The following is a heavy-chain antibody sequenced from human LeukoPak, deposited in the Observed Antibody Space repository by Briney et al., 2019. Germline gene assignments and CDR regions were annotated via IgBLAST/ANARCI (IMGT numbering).Heavy chain of an antibody. D-gene: IGHD1-26*01. V-gene: IGHV3-30*03. J-gene: IGHJ4*02. CDR3: ARDGVGATHNYFDY. Sequence: PGGSLRLSCAASEFTFSSYSMNWVRQAPGKGLEWVAVISYDGSNKYYADSVKGRFTISRDNSKNTLYLQMNSLRAEDTAVYYCARDGVGATHNYFDYWGQGTLVTVSS. CDR1: EFTFSSYS. CDR2: ISYDGSNK.